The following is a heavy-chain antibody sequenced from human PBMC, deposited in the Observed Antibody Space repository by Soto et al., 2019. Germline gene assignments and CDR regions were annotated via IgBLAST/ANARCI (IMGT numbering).Heavy chain of an antibody. J-gene: IGHJ4*02. CDR1: GFTFSDYY. CDR3: ARDRRYDSSGYYCDY. CDR2: ISSSGSTI. D-gene: IGHD3-22*01. V-gene: IGHV3-11*01. Sequence: LRLSCAASGFTFSDYYMSWIRQAPGKGLEWGSYISSSGSTIYYADSVKRRFTISRDNAKNSLYLQMNSLRAEDTAVYYCARDRRYDSSGYYCDYWGQGTLVTVSS.